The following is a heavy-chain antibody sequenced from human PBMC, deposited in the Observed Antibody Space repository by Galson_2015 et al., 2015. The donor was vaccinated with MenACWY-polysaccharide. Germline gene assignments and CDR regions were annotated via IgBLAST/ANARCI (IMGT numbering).Heavy chain of an antibody. CDR2: INTYNANT. Sequence: SVKVSCKASGYTSTNYAINWVRQAPGQGLEWMGWINTYNANTYYAQKVQGRVTVTADTSTSTAYMELRSLRSDDTAVYYCARDAGGTEDYWGQGTLVTVSS. D-gene: IGHD2-15*01. CDR1: GYTSTNYA. V-gene: IGHV1-18*04. CDR3: ARDAGGTEDY. J-gene: IGHJ4*02.